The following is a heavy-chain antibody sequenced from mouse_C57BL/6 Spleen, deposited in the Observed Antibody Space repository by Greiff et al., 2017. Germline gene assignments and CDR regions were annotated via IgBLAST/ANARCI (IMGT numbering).Heavy chain of an antibody. Sequence: QVHVKQSGAELVRPGTSVKMSCKASGYTFTNYWIGWAKQRPGNGLEWIGEIYPGGGYTNYNEKFKGKATLTADKSSSTAYMHFSSLTSEDSAIYYCARKKATGYFDYWGQGTTLTVSS. CDR1: GYTFTNYW. CDR2: IYPGGGYT. CDR3: ARKKATGYFDY. J-gene: IGHJ2*01. D-gene: IGHD4-1*02. V-gene: IGHV1-63*01.